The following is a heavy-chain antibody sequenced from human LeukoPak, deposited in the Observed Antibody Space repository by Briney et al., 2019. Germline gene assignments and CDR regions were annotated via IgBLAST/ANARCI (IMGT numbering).Heavy chain of an antibody. V-gene: IGHV3-48*03. CDR2: ISSSGSTI. D-gene: IGHD5-12*01. CDR3: ARDSGYEIDIDY. CDR1: GFAFSSYE. J-gene: IGHJ4*02. Sequence: GGSLRLSCAASGFAFSSYEMNWVRRAPGKGLEWVSYISSSGSTIYYADSVKGRFTISRDNAKNSLHLQMNSLRAEDTAVYYCARDSGYEIDIDYWGQGTLVTVSS.